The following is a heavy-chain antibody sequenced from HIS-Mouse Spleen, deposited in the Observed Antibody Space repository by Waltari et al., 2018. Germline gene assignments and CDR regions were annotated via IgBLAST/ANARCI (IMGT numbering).Heavy chain of an antibody. Sequence: QVQLVESGGGVVQPGRSLRCSCARSGFPFSTYGMHWVRQAPGKGLEWVAVIWYDGSNKYYADSVKGRFTISRDNSKNTLYLQMNSLRAEDTAVYYCAKGGLMVYAIGDYWGQGTLVTVSS. D-gene: IGHD2-8*01. CDR1: GFPFSTYG. CDR3: AKGGLMVYAIGDY. V-gene: IGHV3-33*06. J-gene: IGHJ4*02. CDR2: IWYDGSNK.